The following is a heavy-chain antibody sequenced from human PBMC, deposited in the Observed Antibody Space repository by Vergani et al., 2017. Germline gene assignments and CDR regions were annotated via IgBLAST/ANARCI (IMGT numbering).Heavy chain of an antibody. Sequence: QVQLVQSGAEVKKPGASVKVSCKASGYTFTSYAMHWVRQAPGQRLEWMGWINAGNGNTKYSQKFQGRVTITRDTSASTAYMELSSLRSEDTAVNYCARDRTYYYDSSGRGGYFDLWGRGTLVTVSS. J-gene: IGHJ2*01. CDR3: ARDRTYYYDSSGRGGYFDL. D-gene: IGHD3-22*01. CDR1: GYTFTSYA. CDR2: INAGNGNT. V-gene: IGHV1-3*01.